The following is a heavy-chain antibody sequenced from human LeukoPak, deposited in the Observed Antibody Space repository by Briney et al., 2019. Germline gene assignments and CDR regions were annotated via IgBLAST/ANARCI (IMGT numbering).Heavy chain of an antibody. V-gene: IGHV3-23*01. Sequence: ARSLRLSCAASGFTFSSHAMSWVRQAPAKGLEWVSAISGGGGSTYYADSVKGRFTISRDNSKNTLCLQMNSLRVEDTAVYYCARGQIMVDYWGQGTLVTVSS. CDR3: ARGQIMVDY. CDR2: ISGGGGST. D-gene: IGHD3-16*01. CDR1: GFTFSSHA. J-gene: IGHJ4*02.